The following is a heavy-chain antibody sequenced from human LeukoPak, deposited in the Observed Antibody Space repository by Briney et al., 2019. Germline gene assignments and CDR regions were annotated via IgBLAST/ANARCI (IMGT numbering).Heavy chain of an antibody. CDR1: GYTFTSYY. D-gene: IGHD3-22*01. J-gene: IGHJ4*02. CDR3: ARARYYDSSDLAD. V-gene: IGHV1-46*01. CDR2: INPSGGTT. Sequence: ASVKVSCKASGYTFTSYYMHWVRQAPGQGLEWMGIINPSGGTTSCAQKYQGSLTMTRNTSTSTVYMELSSLRSEDTAVYYCARARYYDSSDLADWGQGTLVTVSS.